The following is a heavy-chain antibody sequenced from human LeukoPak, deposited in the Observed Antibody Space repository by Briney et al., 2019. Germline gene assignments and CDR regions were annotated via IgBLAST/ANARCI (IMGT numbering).Heavy chain of an antibody. CDR3: ARDQPGNDAFDI. CDR2: IKQDGSEK. J-gene: IGHJ3*02. V-gene: IGHV3-7*01. D-gene: IGHD1-14*01. Sequence: GSLRLSCAASGFTFSNAWMSWVRQAPGKGLEWVANIKQDGSEKYYVDSVKGRFTISRDNAKNSLYLQMNSLRAEDTAVYYCARDQPGNDAFDIWGQGTMVTVSS. CDR1: GFTFSNAW.